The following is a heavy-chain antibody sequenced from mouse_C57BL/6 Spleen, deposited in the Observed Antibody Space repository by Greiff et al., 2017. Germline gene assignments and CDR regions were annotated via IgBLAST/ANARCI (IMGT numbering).Heavy chain of an antibody. D-gene: IGHD2-2*01. CDR2: IDPANGNT. J-gene: IGHJ1*03. Sequence: EVQLKESVAELVRPGASVKLSCTASGFNIKNNYMHWVKQRPEQGLEWIGRIDPANGNTKYAPKFQGKATITADTSSNTAYLQLSSLPSEDAAIYYCSIVVTTGYWYFDVWGTGTTVTVSS. V-gene: IGHV14-3*01. CDR1: GFNIKNNY. CDR3: SIVVTTGYWYFDV.